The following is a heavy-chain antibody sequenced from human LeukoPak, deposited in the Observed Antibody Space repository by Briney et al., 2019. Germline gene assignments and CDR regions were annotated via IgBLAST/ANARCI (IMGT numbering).Heavy chain of an antibody. CDR1: DDSISSGSYY. Sequence: SETLSLTCTVSDDSISSGSYYWSWIRQPAGKGLEWIGRIYASGSTNYNPSLKSRVTISVDTSKNQFSLKLSSVTAADTAVYYCARWLQSFYYYYYMDVWGKGTTVTISS. D-gene: IGHD5-24*01. CDR3: ARWLQSFYYYYYMDV. J-gene: IGHJ6*03. CDR2: IYASGST. V-gene: IGHV4-61*02.